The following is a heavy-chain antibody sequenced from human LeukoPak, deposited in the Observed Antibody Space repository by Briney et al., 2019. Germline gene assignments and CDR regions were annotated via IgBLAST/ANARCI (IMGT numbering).Heavy chain of an antibody. CDR1: EFSVGSNY. Sequence: GGSLRLSCAASEFSVGSNYMTWVRRAPGKGLEWVSLIYSGGSTYYADSVKGRFTISRDNSKNTLYLQMNSLRAEDTAVYYCAKVRTGRGLGNAIGNAFDIWGQGTMVTVSS. CDR2: IYSGGST. CDR3: AKVRTGRGLGNAIGNAFDI. V-gene: IGHV3-66*01. J-gene: IGHJ3*02. D-gene: IGHD1-14*01.